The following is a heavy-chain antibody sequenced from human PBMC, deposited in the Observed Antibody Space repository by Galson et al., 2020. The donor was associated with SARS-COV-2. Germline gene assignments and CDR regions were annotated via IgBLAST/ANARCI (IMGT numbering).Heavy chain of an antibody. J-gene: IGHJ3*02. V-gene: IGHV4-34*01. D-gene: IGHD5-18*01. Sequence: SETLSLTCDVYAVSSGAHFWTWPPPPQGKGLEWTRQINHSGYTNLNPSLKSRVTISLDTSMKQFSLKLISVTAADTAVYYCARVRVDAGIPREFDIWGRGTLVTVSS. CDR1: AVSSGAHF. CDR2: INHSGYT. CDR3: ARVRVDAGIPREFDI.